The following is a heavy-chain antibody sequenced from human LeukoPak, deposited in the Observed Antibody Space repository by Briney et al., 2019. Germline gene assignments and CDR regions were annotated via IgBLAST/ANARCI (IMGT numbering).Heavy chain of an antibody. D-gene: IGHD3-16*01. V-gene: IGHV3-30*03. CDR1: GFTFSTYG. Sequence: GRSLRLSCAASGFTFSTYGMHWVRQAPGKGLEWVAVISYDGSNKYYADSVKGRFTISRDNSKNTLYLQMNSLRAEDTALYFCARAGLYIWGSSDAFDIWGQGTMVTVSS. J-gene: IGHJ3*02. CDR2: ISYDGSNK. CDR3: ARAGLYIWGSSDAFDI.